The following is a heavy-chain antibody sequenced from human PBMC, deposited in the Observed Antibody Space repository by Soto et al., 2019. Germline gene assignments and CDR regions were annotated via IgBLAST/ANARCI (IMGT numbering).Heavy chain of an antibody. CDR1: GGTFSSYA. Sequence: QVQLVQSGAEVQKPGSSVKVSCKASGGTFSSYAISWVRQAPGQGLEWMGGIIPIFGTANYAQKFQGRVTITADKSTSTAYMELSSLRSEDTAVYYCAGIYDSSGYYFVGEDYWGQGTLVTVSS. J-gene: IGHJ4*02. CDR3: AGIYDSSGYYFVGEDY. V-gene: IGHV1-69*06. D-gene: IGHD3-22*01. CDR2: IIPIFGTA.